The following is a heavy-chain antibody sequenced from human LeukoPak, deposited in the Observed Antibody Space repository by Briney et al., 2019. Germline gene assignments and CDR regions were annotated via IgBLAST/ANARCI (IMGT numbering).Heavy chain of an antibody. V-gene: IGHV4-4*02. J-gene: IGHJ3*02. CDR1: GGSISSSNW. D-gene: IGHD4-17*01. Sequence: SGTLSLTCAVSGGSISSSNWWSWVRQPPGKGLEWIGEIYHSGSTNYNPSLKGRVTISVDKSKNQFSLKLSSVTAADTAVYYCARRNLDYGDYGSAFDIWGQGTMVTVSS. CDR3: ARRNLDYGDYGSAFDI. CDR2: IYHSGST.